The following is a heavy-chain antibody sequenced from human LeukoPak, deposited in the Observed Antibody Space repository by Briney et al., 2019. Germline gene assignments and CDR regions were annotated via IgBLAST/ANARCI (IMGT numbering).Heavy chain of an antibody. J-gene: IGHJ5*02. Sequence: ASVKVSCKASGYTFTGYYMHWVRQAPGQGLEWMGWINPNSGGTNYAQKFQGRVTMTRDTSISTAYMELSRLRSDGTAVYYCARDYDFWSGYQNNWFDPWGQGTLVTVSS. CDR3: ARDYDFWSGYQNNWFDP. CDR1: GYTFTGYY. V-gene: IGHV1-2*02. D-gene: IGHD3-3*01. CDR2: INPNSGGT.